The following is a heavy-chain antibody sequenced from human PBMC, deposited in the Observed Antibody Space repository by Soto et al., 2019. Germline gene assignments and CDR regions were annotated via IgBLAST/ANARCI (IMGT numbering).Heavy chain of an antibody. CDR1: GGSISSSGYY. V-gene: IGHV4-31*03. CDR3: AREEGGGYDHRWFDP. J-gene: IGHJ5*02. Sequence: QVQLQESGPGLVKPSQTLSLTCTVSGGSISSSGYYWSWIRQHPGKGLEWIGYIYDSGNTYYNPSLMSRVTISVDTSKNQFSLKLSSVTAADTAVYYCAREEGGGYDHRWFDPWGQGTLVTVSS. CDR2: IYDSGNT. D-gene: IGHD5-12*01.